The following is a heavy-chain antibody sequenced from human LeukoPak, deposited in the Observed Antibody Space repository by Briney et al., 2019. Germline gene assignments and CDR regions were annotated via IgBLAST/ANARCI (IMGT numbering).Heavy chain of an antibody. Sequence: GGSLRLSCAASGFTFSSNSMNWVRQAPGKGLEWVSYISSTGGTMYYADSMKGRFTISRDNAKNSLYLQMNSLRVEDTAVYYCARDSYYGSGSYYNPLGYWGQGTLVTVSS. J-gene: IGHJ4*02. D-gene: IGHD3-10*01. CDR1: GFTFSSNS. CDR2: ISSTGGTM. V-gene: IGHV3-48*04. CDR3: ARDSYYGSGSYYNPLGY.